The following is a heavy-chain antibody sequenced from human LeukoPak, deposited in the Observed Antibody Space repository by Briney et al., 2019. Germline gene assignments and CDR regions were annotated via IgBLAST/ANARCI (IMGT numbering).Heavy chain of an antibody. CDR2: IYYSGST. D-gene: IGHD6-13*01. J-gene: IGHJ5*02. V-gene: IGHV4-39*01. Sequence: PSETLSLTCTVSGGSISSSSYYWGWIRQPPGKGLEWIGSIYYSGSTYYNPSLKSRVTISVDTSKNQFSLKLSSVTAADTAVYYCGRYGSLGFDPWGQGTLVTVSS. CDR3: GRYGSLGFDP. CDR1: GGSISSSSYY.